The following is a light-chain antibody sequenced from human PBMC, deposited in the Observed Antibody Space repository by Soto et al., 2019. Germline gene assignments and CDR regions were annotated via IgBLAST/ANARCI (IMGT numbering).Light chain of an antibody. CDR1: QSVSSN. CDR2: RAS. CDR3: QHYHNWPPWT. V-gene: IGKV3-15*01. J-gene: IGKJ1*01. Sequence: EMVMTQSPATLSVSPGERATLSCRASQSVSSNLAWYQQKPGQAPRLLIYRASTRATGIPARFSGSGYGTDFTLTITSLQSEDFAVYYCQHYHNWPPWTFGQGTKVEIK.